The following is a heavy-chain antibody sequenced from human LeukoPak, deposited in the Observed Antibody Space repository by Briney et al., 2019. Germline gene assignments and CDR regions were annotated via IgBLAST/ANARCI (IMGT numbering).Heavy chain of an antibody. Sequence: PGGSLRLSCAASGFTFSSYAMSWVRQAPGKGLEWVSAISGSGDSADYADSVKGRFTISRDNSENTLYLQMNSLRAEDTAIYYCVKGHYYDSSGYHGSFDYWGQGTLVTVSS. CDR3: VKGHYYDSSGYHGSFDY. V-gene: IGHV3-23*01. J-gene: IGHJ4*02. D-gene: IGHD3-22*01. CDR1: GFTFSSYA. CDR2: ISGSGDSA.